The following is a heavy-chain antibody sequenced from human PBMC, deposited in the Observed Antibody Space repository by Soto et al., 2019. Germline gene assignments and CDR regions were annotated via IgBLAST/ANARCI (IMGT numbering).Heavy chain of an antibody. CDR2: IYYSGST. D-gene: IGHD3-22*01. CDR1: GGSIISYY. Sequence: PSETLSLTCTFSGGSIISYYWSWIRQPPGKGLEWIGYIYYSGSTNYNPSLKSRVTISVDTSKNQFSLKLSSVTAADTAVYYCARATYYYDSSGRSYYFDYWGQGTLVTVSS. J-gene: IGHJ4*02. V-gene: IGHV4-59*01. CDR3: ARATYYYDSSGRSYYFDY.